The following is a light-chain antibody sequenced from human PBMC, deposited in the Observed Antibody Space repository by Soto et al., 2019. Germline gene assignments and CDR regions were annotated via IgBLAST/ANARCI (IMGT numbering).Light chain of an antibody. CDR1: QSISSY. J-gene: IGKJ4*01. CDR2: AAS. CDR3: QQSYSTPLT. V-gene: IGKV1-39*01. Sequence: DIHMTQSPSSLSASVGDRVTITCRASQSISSYLNWYRQKPGKAPKVLIYAASSLQSGVPSRFSGSGSGTDFTLTISSLQPEDFATYHCQQSYSTPLTFGGGTKVDIK.